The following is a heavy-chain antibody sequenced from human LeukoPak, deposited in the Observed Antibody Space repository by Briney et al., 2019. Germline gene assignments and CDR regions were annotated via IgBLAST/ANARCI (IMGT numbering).Heavy chain of an antibody. CDR2: IYSSGAT. J-gene: IGHJ4*02. CDR3: ARDAYYYDSSGYYINDY. V-gene: IGHV4-4*07. CDR1: GGSINSYY. D-gene: IGHD3-22*01. Sequence: ETLSLTCTVSGGSINSYYWSWIRQPAAKGLEWIGRIYSSGATYYNPSLKSRVTMSVNTSKKQFSLRLSSVSAADTAVYYCARDAYYYDSSGYYINDYWGQGTLVTVSS.